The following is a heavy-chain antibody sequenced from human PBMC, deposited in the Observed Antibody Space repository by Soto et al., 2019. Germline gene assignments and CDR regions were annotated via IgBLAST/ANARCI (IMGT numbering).Heavy chain of an antibody. J-gene: IGHJ6*02. CDR2: IIPIFGTA. V-gene: IGHV1-69*13. Sequence: SVKVSCKASGGTFSSYAISWVRQAPGQGLEWMGGIIPIFGTANYAQKFQGRVTITADESTSTAYMELSSLRSEDTAVYYCARHPYRDGYQTSRGSYLDYGMDVWGQ. CDR1: GGTFSSYA. CDR3: ARHPYRDGYQTSRGSYLDYGMDV. D-gene: IGHD5-12*01.